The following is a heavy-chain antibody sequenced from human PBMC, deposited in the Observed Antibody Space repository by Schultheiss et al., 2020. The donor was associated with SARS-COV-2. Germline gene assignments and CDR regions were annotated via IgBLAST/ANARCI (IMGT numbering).Heavy chain of an antibody. CDR3: ARSAAVAGTSARYFDL. V-gene: IGHV5-51*01. CDR2: IYPGDSDT. Sequence: GESLKISCKGSGYSFTSYWIGWVRQMPGKGLEWMGIIYPGDSDTRYSPSFQGQVTISADKSISTAYLQWSSLKASDTAMYYCARSAAVAGTSARYFDLWGRGTLVTVSS. D-gene: IGHD6-19*01. CDR1: GYSFTSYW. J-gene: IGHJ2*01.